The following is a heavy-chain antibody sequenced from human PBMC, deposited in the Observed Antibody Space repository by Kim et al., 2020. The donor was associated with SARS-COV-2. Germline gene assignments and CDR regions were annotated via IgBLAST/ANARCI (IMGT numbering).Heavy chain of an antibody. Sequence: GGSLRLSCAASGFTFSSYAMSWVRQAPGKGLEWVSAISGSGGSTYYADSVKGRFTISRDNSKNTLYLQMNSLRAEDTAVYYCAKWRGPKRGYSYGYLGVFADYWGQGTLVTVSS. CDR3: AKWRGPKRGYSYGYLGVFADY. V-gene: IGHV3-23*01. CDR2: ISGSGGST. D-gene: IGHD5-18*01. CDR1: GFTFSSYA. J-gene: IGHJ4*02.